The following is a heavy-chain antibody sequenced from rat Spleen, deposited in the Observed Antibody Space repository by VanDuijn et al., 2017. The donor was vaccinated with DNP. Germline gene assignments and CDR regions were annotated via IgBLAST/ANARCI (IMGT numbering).Heavy chain of an antibody. Sequence: EVQLVESGGGLVQPGRSLKFSCVASGFTFNNYWMTWIRQVPGKGLEWVASISSSGAYTYYPDSVKGRFTISRDNARGTLYLQMDSLRSDDTATYYCTSHHTTGDFDYWGQGVMVTVSS. J-gene: IGHJ2*01. V-gene: IGHV5-31*01. CDR2: ISSSGAYT. CDR1: GFTFNNYW. D-gene: IGHD1-7*01. CDR3: TSHHTTGDFDY.